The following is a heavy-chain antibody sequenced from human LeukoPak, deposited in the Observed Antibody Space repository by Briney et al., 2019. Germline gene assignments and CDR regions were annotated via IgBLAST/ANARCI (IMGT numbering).Heavy chain of an antibody. CDR1: GYTFTSYA. V-gene: IGHV7-4-1*02. Sequence: ASVKVSCKASGYTFTSYAMNWVRQAPGQGLEWMGWINTNTGNPTYAQGFTGRFVFSLDTSVSTAYLQISSLKAEDTAVYYCASDSSGYYFTRPNWFDPWGQGTLVTVSS. CDR3: ASDSSGYYFTRPNWFDP. J-gene: IGHJ5*02. CDR2: INTNTGNP. D-gene: IGHD3-22*01.